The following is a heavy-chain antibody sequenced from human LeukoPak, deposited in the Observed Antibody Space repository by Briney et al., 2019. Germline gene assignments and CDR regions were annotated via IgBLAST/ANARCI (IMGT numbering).Heavy chain of an antibody. J-gene: IGHJ5*02. V-gene: IGHV3-30*02. CDR1: GFTFSSYG. D-gene: IGHD1-1*01. CDR3: ARDQVLFRAFDP. Sequence: PGGSLRLSCAASGFTFSSYGMHWVRQAPGKGLEWVAFIRYDGSNKYYTDSVKGRFTISRDNSKNTLYLQMNSLRAEDTAVYYCARDQVLFRAFDPWGQGTLVTVSS. CDR2: IRYDGSNK.